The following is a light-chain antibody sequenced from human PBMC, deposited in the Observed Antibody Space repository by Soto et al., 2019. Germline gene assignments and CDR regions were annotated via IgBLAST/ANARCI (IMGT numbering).Light chain of an antibody. J-gene: IGLJ2*01. CDR3: SSYTSSSPL. V-gene: IGLV2-14*01. CDR2: DVS. Sequence: QSALTQPASVSGSPGQSITISCTGTSSDVGGYNYVSWYQQHPGKAPKLMIYDVSNRPSGVSNRFSGSKSGNTASLTISGLQAEDEADCYCSSYTSSSPLFGGGTKVTVL. CDR1: SSDVGGYNY.